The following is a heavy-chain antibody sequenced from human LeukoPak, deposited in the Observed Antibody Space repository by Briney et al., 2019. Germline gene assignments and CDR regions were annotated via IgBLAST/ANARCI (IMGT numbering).Heavy chain of an antibody. V-gene: IGHV4-4*02. D-gene: IGHD6-13*01. CDR1: GDSISSSHW. J-gene: IGHJ4*02. CDR3: ARDQSVRSWYFDS. Sequence: KASETLSLTCAVSGDSISSSHWWPWIRQPPGKGLEWIGEIHHSGNTDYNPSLKSRVTISLDKSKNEFSLQMRSVTAADTAFYYCARDQSVRSWYFDSWGQGALVTVSS. CDR2: IHHSGNT.